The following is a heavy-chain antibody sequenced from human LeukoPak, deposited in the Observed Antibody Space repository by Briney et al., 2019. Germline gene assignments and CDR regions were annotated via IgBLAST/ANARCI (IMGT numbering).Heavy chain of an antibody. Sequence: GSSVKVSCKASGGTFSSYAISWVRQAPGQGLEWMGRIIPILGIANYAQKFQGRVTITADKSTSTAYLELSSLRSEDTAVYYCARGNYYDSSGYYPPGDYWGQGTLVTVSS. J-gene: IGHJ4*02. CDR3: ARGNYYDSSGYYPPGDY. CDR1: GGTFSSYA. V-gene: IGHV1-69*04. D-gene: IGHD3-22*01. CDR2: IIPILGIA.